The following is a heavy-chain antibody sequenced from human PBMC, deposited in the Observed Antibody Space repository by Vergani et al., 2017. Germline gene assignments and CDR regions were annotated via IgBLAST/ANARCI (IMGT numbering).Heavy chain of an antibody. D-gene: IGHD3-10*01. CDR2: ISDNGGTT. V-gene: IGHV3-23*01. Sequence: EVQLLESGGGLAQPGGSLRLSCAASGFTFRNYAMTWVRQAPGKGLEWVSIISDNGGTTYYADSVKGRFTISRDNSKDTLYLQMNSLRAEDTAVYYCAKDSPRGKTNYYYYYMDVWGKGTTVTVSS. CDR3: AKDSPRGKTNYYYYYMDV. CDR1: GFTFRNYA. J-gene: IGHJ6*03.